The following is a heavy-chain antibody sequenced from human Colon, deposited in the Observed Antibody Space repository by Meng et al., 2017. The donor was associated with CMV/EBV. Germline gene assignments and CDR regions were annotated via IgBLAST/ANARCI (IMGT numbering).Heavy chain of an antibody. V-gene: IGHV3-15*01. Sequence: SCAASGFTFSSAWMSWVRQAPGKGLEWVGRIKSKTDGGTTDYAAPVKGRFTISRDDSKNTLYLQMNSLKTEDTAVYYCAKDRAYCGSFSCSPNYFDGWGQGNLVTVSS. CDR2: IKSKTDGGTT. D-gene: IGHD2-21*01. J-gene: IGHJ4*02. CDR3: AKDRAYCGSFSCSPNYFDG. CDR1: GFTFSSAW.